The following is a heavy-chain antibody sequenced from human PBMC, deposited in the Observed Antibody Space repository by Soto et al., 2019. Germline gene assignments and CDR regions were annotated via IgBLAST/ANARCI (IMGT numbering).Heavy chain of an antibody. V-gene: IGHV4-34*01. CDR3: ARGLIVWFGELSRRGGYYYYMDV. CDR2: INDTGNI. Sequence: QVQLQQWGAGLLKPSETLSLTCAVYGGSFSGYQWTWIRQTPGKGLEWIGEINDTGNINYNPSLTSRVTMFTDTPKKQISLKLSSVTAADTAVYYCARGLIVWFGELSRRGGYYYYMDVWGKGTTVTVSS. CDR1: GGSFSGYQ. D-gene: IGHD3-10*01. J-gene: IGHJ6*03.